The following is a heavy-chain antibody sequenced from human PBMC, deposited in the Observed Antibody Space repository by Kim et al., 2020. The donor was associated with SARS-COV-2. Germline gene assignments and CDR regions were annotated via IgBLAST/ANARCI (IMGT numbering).Heavy chain of an antibody. CDR1: GFIFSDFA. Sequence: GGSLRLSCATSGFIFSDFAMHWVRQAPGKGLEWVAFISYDGTRQQYADSVKGRLTISRDDSKNTLYLQMNSLRADDTAIYYCVYESKISCNGGHCYPFDYWGQGTLVTVSS. CDR2: ISYDGTRQ. J-gene: IGHJ4*02. D-gene: IGHD2-21*01. V-gene: IGHV3-30*04. CDR3: VYESKISCNGGHCYPFDY.